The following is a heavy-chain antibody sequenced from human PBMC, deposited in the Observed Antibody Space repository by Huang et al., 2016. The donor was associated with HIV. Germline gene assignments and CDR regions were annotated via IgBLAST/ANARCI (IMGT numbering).Heavy chain of an antibody. Sequence: QVQLVQSGAEMKKPGSSVKVSCTAPGGTFSSYGISWVRQAPGQGLEWVGGSVPIFRRTDYAQKFQGRLTSTADESTSTAYMELSSLRSQDSAIYFCARGVFDGVWSGDLLPHFYYMDVWGKGTTVTVSS. J-gene: IGHJ6*03. CDR2: SVPIFRRT. CDR1: GGTFSSYG. D-gene: IGHD3-10*01. CDR3: ARGVFDGVWSGDLLPHFYYMDV. V-gene: IGHV1-69*13.